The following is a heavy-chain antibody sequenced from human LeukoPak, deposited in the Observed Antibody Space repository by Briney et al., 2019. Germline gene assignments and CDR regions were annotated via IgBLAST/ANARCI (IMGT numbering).Heavy chain of an antibody. Sequence: GRSLRLSCAASGFTFSSYGMHWVRQAPGKGLEWVAVISYDGSNKYYADSVKGRFTISRDNSKNTLYLQMNSLRAEDTAVYYCAKDRESYYWGVNFDYWGQGTLVTVSS. CDR3: AKDRESYYWGVNFDY. J-gene: IGHJ4*02. CDR2: ISYDGSNK. CDR1: GFTFSSYG. V-gene: IGHV3-30*18. D-gene: IGHD1-26*01.